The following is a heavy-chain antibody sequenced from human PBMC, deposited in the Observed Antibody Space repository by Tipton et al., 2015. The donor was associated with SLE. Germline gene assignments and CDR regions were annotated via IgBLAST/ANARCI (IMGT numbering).Heavy chain of an antibody. Sequence: TLSLTCTVSGGSISSHSWSWIRQSPGKGLEWIGYIYHSGSTYYNPSLKSRVTISVDRSKNQFSLKLSSVTAADTAVYYCARDGAYYYDSSGYSMIGYFDLWGRGTLVTVSS. CDR1: GGSISSHS. CDR2: IYHSGST. J-gene: IGHJ2*01. D-gene: IGHD3-22*01. V-gene: IGHV4-30-2*06. CDR3: ARDGAYYYDSSGYSMIGYFDL.